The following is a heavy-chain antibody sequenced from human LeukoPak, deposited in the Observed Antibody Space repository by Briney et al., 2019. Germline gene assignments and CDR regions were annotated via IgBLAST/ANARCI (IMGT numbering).Heavy chain of an antibody. CDR1: GYTFTGYY. CDR3: AREYSSSFYYYHGMDV. D-gene: IGHD6-6*01. J-gene: IGHJ6*02. CDR2: INPNSGGT. Sequence: ASVKVSCKASGYTFTGYYMHWVRQAPGQGLEWMGRINPNSGGTNYAQKFQGRVTMTRDTSISTAYMELSRLRSDDTAVYYCAREYSSSFYYYHGMDVWGQGTTVTVSS. V-gene: IGHV1-2*06.